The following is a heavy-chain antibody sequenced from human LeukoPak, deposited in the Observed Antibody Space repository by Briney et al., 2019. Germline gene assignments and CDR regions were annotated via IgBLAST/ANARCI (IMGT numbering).Heavy chain of an antibody. Sequence: GGSLRLSCAASGFTFSSYSMNWVRQAPGKGLEWVSYISSSSSTIYYADSVKGRFTISRGNAKNSLYLQMNSLRAEDTAVYYCARGLRPPRHYFDYWGEGTLVTVSS. V-gene: IGHV3-48*01. CDR2: ISSSSSTI. J-gene: IGHJ4*02. CDR1: GFTFSSYS. CDR3: ARGLRPPRHYFDY.